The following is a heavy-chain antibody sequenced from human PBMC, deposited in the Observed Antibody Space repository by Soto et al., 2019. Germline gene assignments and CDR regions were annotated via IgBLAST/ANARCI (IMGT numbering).Heavy chain of an antibody. J-gene: IGHJ3*02. CDR1: GFTFSSYS. CDR3: ARDLLAAAGDAFDI. D-gene: IGHD6-13*01. Sequence: GGSLRLSCAASGFTFSSYSMNWVRQAPGKGLEWVSSISSSSSYIYYADSVKGRFTISRDNAKNSLYLQMNSLRAEDTAVYYCARDLLAAAGDAFDIWGQGTMVTVSS. V-gene: IGHV3-21*01. CDR2: ISSSSSYI.